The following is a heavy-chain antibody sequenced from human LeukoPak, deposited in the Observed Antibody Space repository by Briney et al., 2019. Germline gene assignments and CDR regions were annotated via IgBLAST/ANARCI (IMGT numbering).Heavy chain of an antibody. CDR2: INPSGGST. D-gene: IGHD3-10*01. V-gene: IGHV1-46*01. CDR1: GYTFTSYY. CDR3: ARAANYYGSGSNWFDP. J-gene: IGHJ5*02. Sequence: ASVTVSCKASGYTFTSYYMHWVRQAPGQGLEWMGIINPSGGSTSYAQKFQGRVTMTRDTSTSTVYMELSSLRSEDTAVYYCARAANYYGSGSNWFDPWGQGTLVTVSS.